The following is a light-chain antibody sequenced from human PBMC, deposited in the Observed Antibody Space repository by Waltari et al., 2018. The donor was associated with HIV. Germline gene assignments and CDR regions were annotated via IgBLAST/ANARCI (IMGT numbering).Light chain of an antibody. CDR2: DAS. V-gene: IGKV3-11*01. Sequence: EIVLTQSPATLYLSPGDRATLSCRASEDGSTYLAWYQHRSGPSPRLLIYDASVRATGVPARFSGSGSGTEFTLTISSLDPEDFAVYSCQQRSNWPPAPTFGGGTKVEIK. J-gene: IGKJ4*01. CDR3: QQRSNWPPAPT. CDR1: EDGSTY.